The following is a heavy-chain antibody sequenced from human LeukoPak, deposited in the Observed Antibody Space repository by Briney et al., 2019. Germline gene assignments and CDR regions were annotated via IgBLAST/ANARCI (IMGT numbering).Heavy chain of an antibody. Sequence: SETLSLTCAVYGGSFSGYYWSWIRQPPGKGLEWIGEINHSGSTNYNPSLKSRVTISVDTSKNQFSLKLSSVTAADTAVYYCARGWQQLENLDYWGQGTLVTVSS. J-gene: IGHJ4*02. CDR1: GGSFSGYY. CDR2: INHSGST. CDR3: ARGWQQLENLDY. V-gene: IGHV4-34*01. D-gene: IGHD6-13*01.